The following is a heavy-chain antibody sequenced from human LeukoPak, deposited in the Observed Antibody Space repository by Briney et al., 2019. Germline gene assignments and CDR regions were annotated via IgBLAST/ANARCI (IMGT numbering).Heavy chain of an antibody. CDR1: GVSFSGHY. Sequence: PSETLSLTFGVYGVSFSGHYWTWIRQPPGKGLEWIGEINHSGNTNYNPSLKSRVTTSVDTSKNQFSLRLTSVTAADTAVYYCARGLIRYYSGSGTSGNFDYWGQGTLVTVSS. D-gene: IGHD3-10*01. CDR3: ARGLIRYYSGSGTSGNFDY. J-gene: IGHJ4*02. CDR2: INHSGNT. V-gene: IGHV4-34*01.